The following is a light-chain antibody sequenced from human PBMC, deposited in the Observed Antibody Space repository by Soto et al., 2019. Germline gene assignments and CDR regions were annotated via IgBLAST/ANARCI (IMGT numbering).Light chain of an antibody. CDR1: GSDVGGYNY. J-gene: IGLJ1*01. Sequence: QSALTQPRSVSGSPGQSVTISCTGTGSDVGGYNYVSWYQQHPGKAPKLMIYDVSKRPSGVPDRFSGSKSGNTASLTISGLQAEDEADYYCCSYAGSYTYVFGTGTKVIVL. CDR2: DVS. CDR3: CSYAGSYTYV. V-gene: IGLV2-11*01.